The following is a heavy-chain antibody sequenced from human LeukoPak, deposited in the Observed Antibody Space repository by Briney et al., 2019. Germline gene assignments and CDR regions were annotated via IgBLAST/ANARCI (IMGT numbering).Heavy chain of an antibody. D-gene: IGHD6-19*01. CDR1: GFTFSSYR. J-gene: IGHJ4*02. CDR2: IKQDGIET. Sequence: GGSLRLSCEASGFTFSSYRMNWVRQAPGKGLEWVANIKQDGIETNYVDSVKGRFTMSRDNAKNSAYLQMNSLRVEDTALYYCAGGRGWLIDYWGQGTLVTLSS. V-gene: IGHV3-7*04. CDR3: AGGRGWLIDY.